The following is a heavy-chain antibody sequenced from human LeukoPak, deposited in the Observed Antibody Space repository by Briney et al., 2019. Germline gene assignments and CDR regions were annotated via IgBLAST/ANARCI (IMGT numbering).Heavy chain of an antibody. V-gene: IGHV3-21*01. J-gene: IGHJ4*02. D-gene: IGHD1-26*01. CDR1: VFTFSSYS. Sequence: GGSLRLSCAASVFTFSSYSMNWVRQAPGKGLEWVSSISSSSSYIYYADSVKGRFTISRDNAKNSLYLQMNSLRAEDTAVYYCARDRWELTFDYWGQGTLVTVSS. CDR2: ISSSSSYI. CDR3: ARDRWELTFDY.